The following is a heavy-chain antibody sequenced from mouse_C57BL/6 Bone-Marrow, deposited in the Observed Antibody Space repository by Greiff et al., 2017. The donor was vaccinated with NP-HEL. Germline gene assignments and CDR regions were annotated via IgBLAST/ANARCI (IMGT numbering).Heavy chain of an antibody. CDR3: ARYPDGYWDY. CDR2: IDPSDSYT. J-gene: IGHJ2*01. V-gene: IGHV1-69*01. CDR1: GYTFTSYW. D-gene: IGHD2-3*01. Sequence: QVQLQQPGAELVMPGASVKLSCKASGYTFTSYWMHWVKQRPGQGLEWIGEIDPSDSYTNYNQKFKGKSTLTVDKSSSTAYMQLSSLTSEDSAVYYCARYPDGYWDYGGQGTTLTVSS.